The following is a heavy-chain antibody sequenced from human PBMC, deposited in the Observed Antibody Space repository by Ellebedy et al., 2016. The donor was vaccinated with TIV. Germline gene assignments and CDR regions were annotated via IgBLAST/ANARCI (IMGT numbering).Heavy chain of an antibody. V-gene: IGHV3-23*01. Sequence: GGSLRLXCAASGFTFGSFAMSWVRQAPGKGLEWVSGISGSGGGTYYADSVKGRFTISRDNSKNTLSLQMSSLRADDTAVYYCASQKGYGSNSVIDYWGQGTLVTVSS. CDR3: ASQKGYGSNSVIDY. CDR1: GFTFGSFA. J-gene: IGHJ4*02. D-gene: IGHD4-23*01. CDR2: ISGSGGGT.